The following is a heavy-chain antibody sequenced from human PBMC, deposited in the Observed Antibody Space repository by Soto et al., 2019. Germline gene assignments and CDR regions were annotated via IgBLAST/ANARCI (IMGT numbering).Heavy chain of an antibody. Sequence: QVQLVESGGGVVQPGRSLRLSCAASGFTFSTYGMHWVRQAPGKGLEWVALIWFDGSNKYYADSVEGRFTISRDNSKNTLYLQLNSRRAEDTAVYYCAREVTLFVGAIKTNYFDYWGQGTLVTVSA. V-gene: IGHV3-33*01. J-gene: IGHJ4*02. CDR3: AREVTLFVGAIKTNYFDY. CDR2: IWFDGSNK. D-gene: IGHD1-26*01. CDR1: GFTFSTYG.